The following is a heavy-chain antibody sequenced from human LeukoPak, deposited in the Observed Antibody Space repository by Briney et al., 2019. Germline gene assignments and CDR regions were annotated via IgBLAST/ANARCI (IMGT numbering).Heavy chain of an antibody. V-gene: IGHV1-18*01. CDR1: GYTFTSYG. CDR2: ISGSNGNT. Sequence: ASVKVSCKASGYTFTSYGVSWVRQDPGQGREWKGWISGSNGNTNNAQKVQGRVTMITDTSTSTAYMELRSLRSDDTAVYYCARYPLSYSSNWHYYFDYWGQGTLLTVSS. D-gene: IGHD6-13*01. J-gene: IGHJ4*02. CDR3: ARYPLSYSSNWHYYFDY.